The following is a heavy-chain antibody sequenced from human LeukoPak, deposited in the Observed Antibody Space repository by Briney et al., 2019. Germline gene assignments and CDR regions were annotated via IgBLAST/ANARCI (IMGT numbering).Heavy chain of an antibody. D-gene: IGHD6-19*01. V-gene: IGHV3-7*02. J-gene: IGHJ4*02. CDR2: IKQDGSEK. CDR1: GFTFSSYW. CDR3: ARTGYSSGWYMFYFDC. Sequence: GGSLRLSCAASGFTFSSYWMSWVRQAPGKGLEWVANIKQDGSEKYYVDSVKGRFTISRDNAKNSLYLQMNSLRAEDTAVYYCARTGYSSGWYMFYFDCWGQGTLVTVSS.